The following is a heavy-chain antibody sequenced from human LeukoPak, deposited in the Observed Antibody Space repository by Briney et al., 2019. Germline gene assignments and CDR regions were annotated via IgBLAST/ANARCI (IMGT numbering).Heavy chain of an antibody. CDR2: IIPIFGTA. CDR3: ARNPSLVVPAAIDI. Sequence: VASVKVSCKASGGTFSSYAISWVRQAPGQGLEWMGGIIPIFGTANYAQKLQGRVTMTTDTSTSTAYMELGSLRSDDTAVYYCARNPSLVVPAAIDIWGQGTLVTVSS. CDR1: GGTFSSYA. V-gene: IGHV1-69*05. D-gene: IGHD2-2*01. J-gene: IGHJ4*02.